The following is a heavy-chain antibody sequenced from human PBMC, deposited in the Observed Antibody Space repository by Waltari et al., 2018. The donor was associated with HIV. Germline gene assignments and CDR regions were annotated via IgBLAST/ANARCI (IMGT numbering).Heavy chain of an antibody. CDR2: VYPGDSET. CDR3: ARPGLAYCGGDCYYHF. V-gene: IGHV5-51*01. Sequence: QLVQSRTEVPKPGASLTISCQASVYRHTHHLLTRVRQRPGTGLEWMGIVYPGDSETRYSPSFEGQVTISVDKSIATAYLQWSSLKASDSAVYYCARPGLAYCGGDCYYHFWGQGTLVSVSS. J-gene: IGHJ4*02. D-gene: IGHD2-21*02. CDR1: VYRHTHHL.